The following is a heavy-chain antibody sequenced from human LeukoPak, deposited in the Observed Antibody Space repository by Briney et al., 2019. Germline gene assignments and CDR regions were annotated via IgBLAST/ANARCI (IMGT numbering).Heavy chain of an antibody. V-gene: IGHV3-11*05. J-gene: IGHJ4*02. CDR2: IGSSNSYA. CDR1: GFTFSDYY. Sequence: PGGSLRLSCAASGFTFSDYYMSWIRQAPGKGLEWVSYIGSSNSYANYADSVKGRFSISRDNAKNSLYLQMNSLRAEDTAVYYCARETGYCSSTNCYGGVDCWGQGTLVTVSS. CDR3: ARETGYCSSTNCYGGVDC. D-gene: IGHD2-2*01.